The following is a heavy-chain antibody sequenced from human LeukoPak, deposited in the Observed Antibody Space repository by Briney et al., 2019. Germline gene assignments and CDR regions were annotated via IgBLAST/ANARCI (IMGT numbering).Heavy chain of an antibody. CDR1: GFTFSSYA. CDR3: ARWAGYGFDY. CDR2: INHSGST. J-gene: IGHJ4*02. D-gene: IGHD5-18*01. Sequence: PGGSLRLSCAASGFTFSSYAMNWVRQPPGKGLEWIGEINHSGSTNYNPSLKSRVTISVDTSKNQFSLKLSSVTAADTAVYYCARWAGYGFDYWGQGTLVTVSS. V-gene: IGHV4-34*01.